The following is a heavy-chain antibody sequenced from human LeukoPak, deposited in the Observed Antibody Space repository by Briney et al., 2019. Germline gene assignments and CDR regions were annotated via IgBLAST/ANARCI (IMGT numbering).Heavy chain of an antibody. D-gene: IGHD3-10*01. Sequence: GTSVKVSCKASGYTFTSYGISWVRQATGQGLEWMGWMNPNSGYTGYAQKFQGRVTMTRNTSISTAYTELSSLRSEDTAVYYCASYGSGSYLYWGQGTLVTVSS. V-gene: IGHV1-8*02. J-gene: IGHJ4*02. CDR1: GYTFTSYG. CDR3: ASYGSGSYLY. CDR2: MNPNSGYT.